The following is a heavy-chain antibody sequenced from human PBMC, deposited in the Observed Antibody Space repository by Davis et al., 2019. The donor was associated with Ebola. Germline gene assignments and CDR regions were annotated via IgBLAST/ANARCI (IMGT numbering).Heavy chain of an antibody. CDR3: ASTLAGNRYCFDS. D-gene: IGHD6-19*01. J-gene: IGHJ4*02. V-gene: IGHV5-51*01. CDR2: IYPDDSET. Sequence: GESLKISCKGSGYSFTSYWIGWVRQMPGKGLEWMGIIYPDDSETEYSPSFQGQVTMSVDKSINTAYLQWNSLKASDTATYYCASTLAGNRYCFDSWGRGTLVTVSS. CDR1: GYSFTSYW.